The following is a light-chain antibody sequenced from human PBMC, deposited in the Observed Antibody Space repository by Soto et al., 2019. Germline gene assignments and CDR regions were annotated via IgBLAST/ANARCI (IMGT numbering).Light chain of an antibody. J-gene: IGKJ2*01. CDR3: QQYYTYPRT. V-gene: IGKV1-16*02. CDR2: AAS. Sequence: DIQMTQSPSSLSASVGDTVTITCRARQDISNYLAWFQQRPGKAPTSLIYAASNLQTGVSSKFSGFRSGTNFTLTIRGLQPEDFATYYCQQYYTYPRTFGQGTKVEV. CDR1: QDISNY.